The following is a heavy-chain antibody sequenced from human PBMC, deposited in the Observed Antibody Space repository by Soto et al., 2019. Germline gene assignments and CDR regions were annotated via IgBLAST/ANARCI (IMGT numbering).Heavy chain of an antibody. J-gene: IGHJ6*02. V-gene: IGHV3-30-3*01. D-gene: IGHD2-2*01. CDR2: ISFDGSNE. CDR1: GFTFSNYA. Sequence: QVQLVEFGGGVVQPGRSLRLSCAASGFTFSNYAMHWVRQAPGKGLEWVAIISFDGSNEHYADSVQGRLTISRDNSENTLYLQMNSLRADDTAVYYCARPAATVIYYSGMDVWGQGTTVTVSS. CDR3: ARPAATVIYYSGMDV.